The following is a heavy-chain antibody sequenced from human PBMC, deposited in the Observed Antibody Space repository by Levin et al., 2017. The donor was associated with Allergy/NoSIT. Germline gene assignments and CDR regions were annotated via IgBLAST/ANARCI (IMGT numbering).Heavy chain of an antibody. CDR2: IYSGGAT. CDR1: GFSVSDNY. V-gene: IGHV3-53*01. J-gene: IGHJ4*02. D-gene: IGHD6-25*01. Sequence: GGSLRLSCAASGFSVSDNYMSWVRQAPGKGLEWVSVIYSGGATHYADSVKGRFTISRDNSKNTLYLQMNSLRAEDTAMYYCARGGQRPAVGPFAYWGQGTLVTVSS. CDR3: ARGGQRPAVGPFAY.